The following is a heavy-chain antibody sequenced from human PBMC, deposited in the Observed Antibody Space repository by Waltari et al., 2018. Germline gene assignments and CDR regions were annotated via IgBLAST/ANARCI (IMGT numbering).Heavy chain of an antibody. Sequence: QVQLVESGGGVVQPGRSLRLSCAASGFTFSSYAMHWVRQAPGKGLEWVAVISYDGSNKYYADSVKGRFTISRDNSKNTLYLQMNSLRAEDTAVYYCARPDSSSSREYYYYYGMDVWGQGTTVTVSS. J-gene: IGHJ6*02. V-gene: IGHV3-30-3*01. CDR1: GFTFSSYA. D-gene: IGHD6-6*01. CDR3: ARPDSSSSREYYYYYGMDV. CDR2: ISYDGSNK.